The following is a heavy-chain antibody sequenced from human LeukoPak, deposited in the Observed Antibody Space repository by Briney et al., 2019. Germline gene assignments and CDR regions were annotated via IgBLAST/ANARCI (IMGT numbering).Heavy chain of an antibody. J-gene: IGHJ4*02. CDR2: ISSSSSYI. Sequence: GGSLRLSCAASGFTFSSYSMNWVRQAPGKGLEWDSSISSSSSYIYYADSVKGRFTISRDNAKNSLYLQMNSLRAEDTAVYYCARDHLTYYYDSSGLYWGQGTLVTVSS. V-gene: IGHV3-21*01. CDR1: GFTFSSYS. D-gene: IGHD3-22*01. CDR3: ARDHLTYYYDSSGLY.